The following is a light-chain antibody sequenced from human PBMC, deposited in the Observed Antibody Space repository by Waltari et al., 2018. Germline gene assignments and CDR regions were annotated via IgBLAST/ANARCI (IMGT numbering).Light chain of an antibody. CDR2: KAS. CDR3: QQYNSDQYT. J-gene: IGKJ2*01. Sequence: DIQMTQSPSTLSASIGDRVTITCRASQCINTWLAWYQHRPGKAPKLLIQKASFLQSGVPSRFSGSESGTEFTLTINSLQPDDLASYHCQQYNSDQYTFGQGTKLEI. V-gene: IGKV1-5*03. CDR1: QCINTW.